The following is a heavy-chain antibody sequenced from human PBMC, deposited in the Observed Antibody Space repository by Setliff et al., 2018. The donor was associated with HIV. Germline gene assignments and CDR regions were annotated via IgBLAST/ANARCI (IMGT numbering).Heavy chain of an antibody. V-gene: IGHV3-30*02. J-gene: IGHJ3*02. Sequence: QAGGSLRLSCAASGFTFSTYGMQWVRQAPGKGLEWVAFIRYDGSNQYYADSVKGRFTISRDNFRNTVDLQMNNLRPEDTAVYYCAKDGDYRSGDYDAFDIWGQGTMVTVSS. CDR1: GFTFSTYG. CDR3: AKDGDYRSGDYDAFDI. CDR2: IRYDGSNQ. D-gene: IGHD6-25*01.